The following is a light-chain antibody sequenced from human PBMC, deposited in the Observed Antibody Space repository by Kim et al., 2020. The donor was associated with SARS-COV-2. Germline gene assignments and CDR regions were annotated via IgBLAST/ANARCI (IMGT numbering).Light chain of an antibody. Sequence: SPGERATLSCRASQSIRSKYLAWYQHKPGQAPRLLIYGASSRATGIPDRFSGSGSGTDFTLTISRLEPEDSAVYYCQQYGSSPPYTFGQGTKLEI. CDR1: QSIRSKY. J-gene: IGKJ2*01. CDR3: QQYGSSPPYT. CDR2: GAS. V-gene: IGKV3-20*01.